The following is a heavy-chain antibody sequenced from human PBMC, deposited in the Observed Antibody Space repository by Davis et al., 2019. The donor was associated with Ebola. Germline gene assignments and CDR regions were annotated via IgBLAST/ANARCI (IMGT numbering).Heavy chain of an antibody. J-gene: IGHJ6*03. CDR1: GYTFTGYY. CDR2: MNPNSGNT. Sequence: ASVKVSCKASGYTFTGYYMHWVRQAPGQGLEWMGWMNPNSGNTGYAQKFQGRVTITRNTSISTAYMELSSLRSEDTAVYYCARGHTYSSGWYPSLNYYYYYMDVWGKGTTVTASS. CDR3: ARGHTYSSGWYPSLNYYYYYMDV. D-gene: IGHD6-19*01. V-gene: IGHV1-8*03.